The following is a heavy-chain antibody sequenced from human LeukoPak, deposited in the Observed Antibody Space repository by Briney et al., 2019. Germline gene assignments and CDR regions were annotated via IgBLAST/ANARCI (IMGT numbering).Heavy chain of an antibody. V-gene: IGHV4-39*01. CDR2: IYYSGST. Sequence: SETLSLTCTVSGGSISSSSYYWGRIRQPPGKGLEWIGSIYYSGSTYYNSSLKSRVTISVDTSKNQFSLKLSSVTAADTAVYYCARLAGSGYYRGDAFDIWGQGTMVTVSS. D-gene: IGHD3-3*01. J-gene: IGHJ3*02. CDR3: ARLAGSGYYRGDAFDI. CDR1: GGSISSSSYY.